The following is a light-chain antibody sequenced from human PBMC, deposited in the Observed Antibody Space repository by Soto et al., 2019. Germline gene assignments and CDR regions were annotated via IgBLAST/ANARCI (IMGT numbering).Light chain of an antibody. V-gene: IGLV2-11*01. CDR1: RRDVGGYTY. Sequence: QSALTQPRSVSGSPGQSVSISCTGTRRDVGGYTYVSWYQQHPGTAPKVMIYDVSKRPSGVPDRVSGSKSGNTASLTISGLQSEDEADYYCCSYAGRYTYVFGTGTKVTVL. J-gene: IGLJ1*01. CDR3: CSYAGRYTYV. CDR2: DVS.